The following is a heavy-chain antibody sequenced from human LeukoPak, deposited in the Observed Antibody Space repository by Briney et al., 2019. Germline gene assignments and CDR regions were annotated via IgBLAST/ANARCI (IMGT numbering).Heavy chain of an antibody. CDR2: ITSSSSYI. CDR1: GFTFSSHA. Sequence: GGSLRLSCAASGFTFSSHAMSWVRQAPGKGLEWVSSITSSSSYIYYADSVKGRFTISRDNAKNSLYLQMNSLRAEDTAVYYCAYTVTTGYWGQGTLVTVSS. V-gene: IGHV3-21*01. CDR3: AYTVTTGY. J-gene: IGHJ4*02. D-gene: IGHD4-11*01.